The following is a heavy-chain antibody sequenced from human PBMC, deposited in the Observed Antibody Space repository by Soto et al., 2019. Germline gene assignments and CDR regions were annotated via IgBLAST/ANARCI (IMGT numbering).Heavy chain of an antibody. V-gene: IGHV3-21*01. Sequence: EVQLVESGGGLVKPGGSLRLSCAASGFTFSSYSMNWVRQAPGKGLEWFSSISSSSSYIYYADSVKGRFTISSDNAKKSLYLQMNSLRAEDTAVYYCARGAQQLVDSYGMDVWGQGTTVTVSS. D-gene: IGHD6-13*01. CDR2: ISSSSSYI. J-gene: IGHJ6*02. CDR3: ARGAQQLVDSYGMDV. CDR1: GFTFSSYS.